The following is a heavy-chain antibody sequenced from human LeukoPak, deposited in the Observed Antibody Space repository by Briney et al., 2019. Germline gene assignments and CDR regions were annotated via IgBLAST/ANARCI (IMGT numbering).Heavy chain of an antibody. CDR1: GGSISSGDYY. Sequence: PSETLSLTCTVSGGSISSGDYYWSWIRQPPGKGLEWIGYIYYSGSTYYNPSLKSRVTISVDTSKNQLSLKLSSVTAADTAVYYCARGMSMVRGVIGDWGQGTLVTVSS. CDR3: ARGMSMVRGVIGD. D-gene: IGHD3-10*01. CDR2: IYYSGST. J-gene: IGHJ4*02. V-gene: IGHV4-30-4*01.